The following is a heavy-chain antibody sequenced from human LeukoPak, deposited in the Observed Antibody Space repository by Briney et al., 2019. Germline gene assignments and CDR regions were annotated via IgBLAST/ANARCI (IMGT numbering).Heavy chain of an antibody. J-gene: IGHJ6*03. V-gene: IGHV4-4*07. D-gene: IGHD3-3*01. CDR2: IYTSGST. CDR1: GGSISSYY. CDR3: AREWEWINTILWDNSYYYMDV. Sequence: SETLSLTCTVSGGSISSYYWSWIRQPAGKGLEWIGRIYTSGSTNYNPSLKSRVTMSVDTSENQFSLKLSSVTAADTAVYYCAREWEWINTILWDNSYYYMDVWGKGTTVTVSS.